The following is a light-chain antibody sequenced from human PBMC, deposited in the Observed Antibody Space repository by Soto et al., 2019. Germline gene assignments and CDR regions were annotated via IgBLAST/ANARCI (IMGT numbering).Light chain of an antibody. CDR1: SSDIGANNY. V-gene: IGLV2-14*03. CDR2: DVS. CDR3: SSYTTSGTSYV. Sequence: QSVLTQPASVSGSPGQSITISCTGTSSDIGANNYVSWYRHHPGEAPKLMIFDVSYRPSGVSNRFSGSKSGNTASLTISGLQADDESYYYCSSYTTSGTSYVFGTGTKVTV. J-gene: IGLJ1*01.